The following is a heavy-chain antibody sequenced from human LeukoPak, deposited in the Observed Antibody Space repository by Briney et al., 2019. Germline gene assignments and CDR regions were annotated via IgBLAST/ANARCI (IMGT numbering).Heavy chain of an antibody. CDR2: IKGDGSEK. Sequence: GGSLRLSCAASAFPFSSYGMHWVRQAPGKGLEWVANIKGDGSEKYYVDSVKGRFTMSRDNAENSLYLQMNSLRAEDTAVYYCARTKGIMPFDYWGQGTLVTVSS. V-gene: IGHV3-7*01. D-gene: IGHD2-2*01. CDR3: ARTKGIMPFDY. J-gene: IGHJ4*02. CDR1: AFPFSSYG.